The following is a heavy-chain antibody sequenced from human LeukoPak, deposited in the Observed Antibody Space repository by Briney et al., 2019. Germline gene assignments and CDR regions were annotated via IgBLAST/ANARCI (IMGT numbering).Heavy chain of an antibody. CDR1: GVSVSSGRDY. CDR2: IYYSGST. CDR3: ARGDDILTGYYPFDY. Sequence: SETLSLTCTVSGVSVSSGRDYWGWIRQPPGKGLEWIGYIYYSGSTNYNPSLQSRVTISVDTSKNQFSLKLSSVTAADTAVYYCARGDDILTGYYPFDYWGQGTLVTVSS. D-gene: IGHD3-9*01. J-gene: IGHJ4*02. V-gene: IGHV4-61*01.